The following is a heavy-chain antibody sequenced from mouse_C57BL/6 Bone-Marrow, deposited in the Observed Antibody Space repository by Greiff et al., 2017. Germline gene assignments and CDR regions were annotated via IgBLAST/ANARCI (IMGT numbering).Heavy chain of an antibody. D-gene: IGHD2-3*01. J-gene: IGHJ4*01. CDR2: IHPNSGST. Sequence: VQLQQSGAELARPGASVKLSCKASGYTFTSYWMHWVKQRPGQGLEWIGMIHPNSGSTNYNEKFKSKATLTVDKSSSTAYMQLSSLTSEDSAVYYCAREDGYYAMDYWGQGTSVTVSS. CDR3: AREDGYYAMDY. V-gene: IGHV1-64*01. CDR1: GYTFTSYW.